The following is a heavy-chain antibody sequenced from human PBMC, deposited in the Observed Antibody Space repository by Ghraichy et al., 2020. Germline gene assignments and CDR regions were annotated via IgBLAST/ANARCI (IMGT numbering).Heavy chain of an antibody. CDR3: ARQPIVVVVAATPGAFDI. CDR2: IYYRGST. Sequence: PETLSLTCTVSGGSISSYYWSWIRQPPGKGLEWIGYIYYRGSTNYNPSLKSRVTISVDTSKNQFSLKLSSVTAADTAVYYCARQPIVVVVAATPGAFDIWGQGTMVTVSS. V-gene: IGHV4-59*08. CDR1: GGSISSYY. J-gene: IGHJ3*02. D-gene: IGHD2-15*01.